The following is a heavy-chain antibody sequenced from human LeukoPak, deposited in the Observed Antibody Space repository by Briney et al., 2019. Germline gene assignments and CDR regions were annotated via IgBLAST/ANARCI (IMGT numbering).Heavy chain of an antibody. V-gene: IGHV3-21*01. CDR3: AREIYGDYVFDY. CDR2: ISSSSNYM. D-gene: IGHD4-17*01. J-gene: IGHJ4*02. CDR1: GFTFSSSS. Sequence: GGSLRLSCAASGFTFSSSSMNWVRQTPGKGLEWVSSISSSSNYMYFADSVKGRFTISRDNAKNSLYLQMNSLRAEDTAVYYCAREIYGDYVFDYWGQGTLVTVSS.